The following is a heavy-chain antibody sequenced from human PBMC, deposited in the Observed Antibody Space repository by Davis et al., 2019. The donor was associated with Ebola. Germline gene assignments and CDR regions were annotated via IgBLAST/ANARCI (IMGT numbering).Heavy chain of an antibody. J-gene: IGHJ6*02. CDR3: ARAMALSVMDV. Sequence: PLETLSLTCTVSGGSISSSSYYWGWIRQPPGKGLEWIGSIYYSGSTYYNPSLKSRVTISVDTSKNQFSLKLSSVTAADTAVYYCARAMALSVMDVWGQGTTVTVSS. CDR1: GGSISSSSYY. V-gene: IGHV4-39*07. CDR2: IYYSGST. D-gene: IGHD3-10*01.